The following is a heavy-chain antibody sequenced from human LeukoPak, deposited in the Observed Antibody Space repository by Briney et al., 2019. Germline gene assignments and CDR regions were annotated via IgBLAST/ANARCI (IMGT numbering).Heavy chain of an antibody. CDR2: ISSSGSTI. V-gene: IGHV3-11*04. CDR1: GFTFSDYY. J-gene: IGHJ6*02. D-gene: IGHD3-3*01. Sequence: GGSLRLSCAASGFTFSDYYMSWIRQAPGKGLEWVSYISSSGSTIYYADSVKGRFTISRDNAKNSLYLQMNSLRAEDTAVYYCARGFGRTIFGVVIEYYGMDVWGQGTTVTVSS. CDR3: ARGFGRTIFGVVIEYYGMDV.